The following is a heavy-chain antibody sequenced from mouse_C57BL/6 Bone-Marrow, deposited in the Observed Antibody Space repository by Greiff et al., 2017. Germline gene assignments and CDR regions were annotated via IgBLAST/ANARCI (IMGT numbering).Heavy chain of an antibody. CDR2: IRSKSSNYAT. D-gene: IGHD4-1*01. Sequence: EVQGVESGGGLVQPKGSLKLSCAASGFTFNTYAMHWVRQAPGKGLEWVARIRSKSSNYATYYADSVKDRFTISRDDSQSMLYLQMNNLKTEDTAMYYCVRDGGGELGRHYYAMDYWGQGTSVTVSS. V-gene: IGHV10-3*01. J-gene: IGHJ4*01. CDR3: VRDGGGELGRHYYAMDY. CDR1: GFTFNTYA.